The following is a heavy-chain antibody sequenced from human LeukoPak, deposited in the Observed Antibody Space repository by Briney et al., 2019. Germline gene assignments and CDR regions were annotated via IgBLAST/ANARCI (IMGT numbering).Heavy chain of an antibody. Sequence: SETLSLTCTVSGGSISSGGYYWSWIRQPPGKGLEWIGYIYHSGSTYYNPSLKSRVTISVDRSKNQFSLKLSSVTAADTAVYYCATRTYQRREAFDIWGQGTMVTVSS. V-gene: IGHV4-30-2*01. CDR2: IYHSGST. J-gene: IGHJ3*02. CDR1: GGSISSGGYY. D-gene: IGHD2-2*01. CDR3: ATRTYQRREAFDI.